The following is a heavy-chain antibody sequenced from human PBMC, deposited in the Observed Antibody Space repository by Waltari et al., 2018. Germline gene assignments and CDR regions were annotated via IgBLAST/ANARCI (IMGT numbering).Heavy chain of an antibody. V-gene: IGHV4-59*01. CDR1: GGSISSYY. Sequence: QVQLQESGPGLVKPSETLSLTCTVSGGSISSYYWSWIRQPPGKGLEWIGYIYYSGSTNDNPSLKSRVTISVDTSKNQFSLKLSSVTAADTAVYYCARVATVTSYYYYMDVWGKGTTVTVSS. J-gene: IGHJ6*03. CDR2: IYYSGST. CDR3: ARVATVTSYYYYMDV. D-gene: IGHD4-4*01.